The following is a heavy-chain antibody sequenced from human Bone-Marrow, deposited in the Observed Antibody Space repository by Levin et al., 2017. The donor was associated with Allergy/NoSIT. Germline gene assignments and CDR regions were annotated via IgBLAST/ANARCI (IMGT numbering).Heavy chain of an antibody. CDR2: IYYSGNS. CDR3: ARLLLTGPFGGFDS. D-gene: IGHD7-27*01. J-gene: IGHJ4*02. Sequence: PSETLSLTCTVSGSSISSRNSYWSWVRQPPGEGLQWIANIYYSGNSYYSPSLKSRITVSVDTSRNEFHPRLNSVTATDTAVYYCARLLLTGPFGGFDSWGQGILVSVSS. CDR1: GSSISSRNSY. V-gene: IGHV4-39*01.